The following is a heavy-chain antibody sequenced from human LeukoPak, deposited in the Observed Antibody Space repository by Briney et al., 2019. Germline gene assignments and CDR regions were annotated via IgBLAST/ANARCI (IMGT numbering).Heavy chain of an antibody. CDR2: IKEDGSET. J-gene: IGHJ4*02. V-gene: IGHV3-7*01. D-gene: IGHD5-18*01. CDR3: AKDGPTAYFDY. Sequence: PGGSLRLSCVASGLSFSSYWMTWVRQAPGKGLEWVANIKEDGSETYYVDSVKGRFTISRDNAKKSVWLQMNSLRVDDTAVYYCAKDGPTAYFDYWGQGILVTVSS. CDR1: GLSFSSYW.